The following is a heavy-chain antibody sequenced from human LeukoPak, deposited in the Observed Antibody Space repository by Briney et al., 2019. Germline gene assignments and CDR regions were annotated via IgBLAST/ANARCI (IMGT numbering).Heavy chain of an antibody. J-gene: IGHJ4*02. CDR2: IYSGGST. V-gene: IGHV3-53*05. Sequence: PGGSLRLSCAASGFTVSSNYMSWVRQAPGKGLEWVSVIYSGGSTYYADSVKGRFTISRDNSKNTLYLQMNSLRAEDTAVYYCARDQVEQWSGVAWYIDYWGQGTLVTVSS. CDR1: GFTVSSNY. CDR3: ARDQVEQWSGVAWYIDY. D-gene: IGHD6-19*01.